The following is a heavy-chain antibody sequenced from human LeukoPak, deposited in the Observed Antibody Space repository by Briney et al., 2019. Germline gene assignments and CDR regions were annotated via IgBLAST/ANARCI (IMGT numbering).Heavy chain of an antibody. CDR3: ARDSPSTYDDILTGYLFDYYYYGMDV. CDR2: IASKAGGGTA. D-gene: IGHD3-9*01. Sequence: GGSLRLSCAASGXTFSHAWVNWVRQAPGKGLEWVGRIASKAGGGTADYAAPVKGRFIISRDDSENTVYVQMNSLRAEDTAVYYCARDSPSTYDDILTGYLFDYYYYGMDVWGQGTTVTVSS. V-gene: IGHV3-15*04. CDR1: GXTFSHAW. J-gene: IGHJ6*02.